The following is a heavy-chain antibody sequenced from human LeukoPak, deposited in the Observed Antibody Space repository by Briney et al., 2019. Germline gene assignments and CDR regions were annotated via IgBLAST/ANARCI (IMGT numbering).Heavy chain of an antibody. CDR1: GFTFTTFW. V-gene: IGHV3-7*01. D-gene: IGHD6-19*01. CDR2: IKQEGSER. Sequence: GGSLRLSCAASGFTFTTFWMSWVRQAPGRVLEWLANIKQEGSERYYVDSVKGRFTISRDNAKNSLYLQMNSLRAEDTGVYYCAGSGGQVYLDYWGQGALVTVSS. CDR3: AGSGGQVYLDY. J-gene: IGHJ4*02.